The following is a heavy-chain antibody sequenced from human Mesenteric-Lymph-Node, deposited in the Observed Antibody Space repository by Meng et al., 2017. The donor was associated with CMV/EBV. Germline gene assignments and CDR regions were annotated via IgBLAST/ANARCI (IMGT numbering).Heavy chain of an antibody. CDR2: ISSSSSYI. CDR1: GFTFSSYW. Sequence: ETLSLTCAASGFTFSSYWMNWVRQAPGKGLEWVSSISSSSSYIYYADSVKGRFTISRDNAKNSLYLQMNSLRAEDTAVYYCARDHYDSSGYYRKGVFDYWGQGTLVTVSS. J-gene: IGHJ4*02. CDR3: ARDHYDSSGYYRKGVFDY. V-gene: IGHV3-21*01. D-gene: IGHD3-22*01.